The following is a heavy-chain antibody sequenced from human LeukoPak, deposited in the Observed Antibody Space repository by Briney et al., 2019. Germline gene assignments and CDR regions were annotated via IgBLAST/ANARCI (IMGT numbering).Heavy chain of an antibody. D-gene: IGHD1-7*01. J-gene: IGHJ6*04. CDR2: MNTNSGNT. V-gene: IGHV1-8*01. CDR1: GYTFTKYD. CDR3: ASGFLGGNSDV. Sequence: ASVKVSFKASGYTFTKYDINWVRQAPGQGREWRGWMNTNSGNTGYAQKFQGRVTMTRNTSISTAYMELSSLRSEDTAVYYCASGFLGGNSDVWGKGTTVTVSS.